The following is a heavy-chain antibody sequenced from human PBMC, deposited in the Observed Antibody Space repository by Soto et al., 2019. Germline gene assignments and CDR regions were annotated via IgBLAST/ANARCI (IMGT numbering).Heavy chain of an antibody. CDR3: ARAGAWQIGSAP. J-gene: IGHJ5*02. CDR2: ISSSSSTI. D-gene: IGHD3-10*01. Sequence: EVQLVESGGGLVQPGGSLRLSCAASGFTFSSYSMNWVRQAPGKGLEWVSYISSSSSTIYYADSVKGRFTISRGNAKNSVYLKRNSRKAGDRGVYYCARAGAWQIGSAPWGRGTLVTV. CDR1: GFTFSSYS. V-gene: IGHV3-48*01.